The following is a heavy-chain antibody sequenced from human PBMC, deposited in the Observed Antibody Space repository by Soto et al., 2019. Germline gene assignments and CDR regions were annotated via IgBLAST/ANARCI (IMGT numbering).Heavy chain of an antibody. CDR1: GGSISSYH. CDR3: ARVRIAARTGAYGMDV. D-gene: IGHD6-6*01. Sequence: SETLSLTCTVSGGSISSYHWSWIRQPPGKGLEWIGDIHHSGSTNYNPSLKSRVTISVDTSKNQFSLKLSSVTAADTAVYYCARVRIAARTGAYGMDVWGQGTTVTVSS. CDR2: IHHSGST. V-gene: IGHV4-59*12. J-gene: IGHJ6*02.